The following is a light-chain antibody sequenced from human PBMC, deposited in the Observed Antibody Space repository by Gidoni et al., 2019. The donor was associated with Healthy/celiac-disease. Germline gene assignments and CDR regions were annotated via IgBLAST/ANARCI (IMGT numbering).Light chain of an antibody. CDR3: QQLNSYPRT. Sequence: DIQLTHSPTFLSASVGDRVTITCRASQGISSYLTWYQQKPGKAPKLLLYAASTLQSGVPSRFSGSGSGTEFTLTISSLQPEDFATYYCQQLNSYPRTFGQGTKLEIK. J-gene: IGKJ2*01. CDR1: QGISSY. V-gene: IGKV1-9*01. CDR2: AAS.